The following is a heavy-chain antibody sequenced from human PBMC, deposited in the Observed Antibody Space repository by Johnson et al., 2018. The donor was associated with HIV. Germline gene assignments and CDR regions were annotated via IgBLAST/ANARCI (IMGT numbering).Heavy chain of an antibody. D-gene: IGHD6-13*01. CDR2: ISSSGSTI. V-gene: IGHV3-11*04. CDR1: GFTFSDYY. J-gene: IGHJ3*02. Sequence: QMLLVESGGGLVKPGGSLRLSCAASGFTFSDYYMSWIRQAPGKGLEWVSYISSSGSTIYYADSVKGRFTISRDNSKNTLYLQMNSLRAEDTAVYYCARDGGYSISWYKYAFDIWGQGTMVTVSS. CDR3: ARDGGYSISWYKYAFDI.